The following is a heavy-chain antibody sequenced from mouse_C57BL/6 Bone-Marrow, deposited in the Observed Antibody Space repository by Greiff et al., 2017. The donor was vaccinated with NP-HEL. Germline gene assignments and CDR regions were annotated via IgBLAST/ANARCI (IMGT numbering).Heavy chain of an antibody. CDR3: ARPRYYSNFYWYFDV. V-gene: IGHV1-52*01. J-gene: IGHJ1*03. CDR2: IDPSDSET. CDR1: GYTFTSYW. D-gene: IGHD2-5*01. Sequence: QVQLQQPGAELVRPGSSVKLSCKASGYTFTSYWMHWVKQRPIQGLEWIGNIDPSDSETHYNQKFKDKATLTVDKSSSTAYMQLSSLTSEDSAVYYCARPRYYSNFYWYFDVWGTGTTVTVSS.